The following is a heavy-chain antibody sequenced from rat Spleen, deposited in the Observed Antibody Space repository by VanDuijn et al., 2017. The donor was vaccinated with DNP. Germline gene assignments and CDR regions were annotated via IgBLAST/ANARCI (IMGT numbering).Heavy chain of an antibody. V-gene: IGHV5-27*01. J-gene: IGHJ2*01. D-gene: IGHD4-3*01. CDR2: IGSPAYAP. CDR3: VRWNSGHFDY. Sequence: EVQLVESGGGLVQPGRSLKLSCVASGLIFSNYGMAWVRQAPAKGLEWVAYIGSPAYAPYYTDSVKGRFAISRDNAKSTLYLQMNSLRSEDMATYYCVRWNSGHFDYWGQGVMVTVSS. CDR1: GLIFSNYG.